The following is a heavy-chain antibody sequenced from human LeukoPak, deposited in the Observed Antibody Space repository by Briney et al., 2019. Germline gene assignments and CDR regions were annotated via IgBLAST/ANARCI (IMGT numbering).Heavy chain of an antibody. CDR1: GYTFTSYG. D-gene: IGHD6-13*01. Sequence: ASVKVSCKTSGYTFTSYGINWVRQAPGQGLEWMGWINPNSGGTNYAQKFQGRVTMTRDTSISTAYMELSRLRSDDTAVYYCARDLEQQLAHAFDIWGQGTMVTVSS. CDR2: INPNSGGT. CDR3: ARDLEQQLAHAFDI. J-gene: IGHJ3*02. V-gene: IGHV1-2*02.